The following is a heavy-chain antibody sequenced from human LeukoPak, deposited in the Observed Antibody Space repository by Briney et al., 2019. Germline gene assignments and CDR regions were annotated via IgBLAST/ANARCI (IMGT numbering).Heavy chain of an antibody. V-gene: IGHV3-23*01. Sequence: GGSLRLSCAASGFIFSSYAMSWVRQAPGKGLEWVSAISTSGSSTDYADSVQGRFTISRDNSKRTLYLQMNSLRAEDTAIYYCSKTSKLEPTEIDFWGQGALVTVSS. CDR2: ISTSGSST. D-gene: IGHD1-1*01. J-gene: IGHJ4*02. CDR3: SKTSKLEPTEIDF. CDR1: GFIFSSYA.